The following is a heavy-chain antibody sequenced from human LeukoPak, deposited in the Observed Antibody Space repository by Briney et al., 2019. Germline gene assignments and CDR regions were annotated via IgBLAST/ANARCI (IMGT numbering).Heavy chain of an antibody. V-gene: IGHV1-3*01. CDR1: GYTFTSYA. CDR3: ARASRRFLEWLIFDY. Sequence: ASVKVSCKASGYTFTSYAMHWVRQAPGQRLEWMGWINAGNGNTKYSQKFQGRVTITRDTSASTAYMELSSLRSEDTAVYYCARASRRFLEWLIFDYWGQGTLVTVSS. J-gene: IGHJ4*02. D-gene: IGHD3-3*01. CDR2: INAGNGNT.